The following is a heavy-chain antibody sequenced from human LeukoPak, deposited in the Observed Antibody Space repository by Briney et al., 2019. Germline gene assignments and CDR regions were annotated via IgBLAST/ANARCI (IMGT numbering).Heavy chain of an antibody. Sequence: GASVKVSCKASGYTFTSYDINWVRQATGQGLEWMGWMNPNSGNTGYAQKFQGRVTMTSDTSISTAYLDLSSLTSEDTAVYYCARNPPSSGWLDPWGQGTLVTVSS. CDR1: GYTFTSYD. V-gene: IGHV1-8*01. CDR3: ARNPPSSGWLDP. D-gene: IGHD6-19*01. J-gene: IGHJ5*02. CDR2: MNPNSGNT.